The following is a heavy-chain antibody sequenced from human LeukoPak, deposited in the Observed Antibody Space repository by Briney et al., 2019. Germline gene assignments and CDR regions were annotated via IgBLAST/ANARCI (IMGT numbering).Heavy chain of an antibody. CDR1: GGSFSGYY. D-gene: IGHD3-10*01. Sequence: PSETLSLTCAVYGGSFSGYYWSWIRQPPGKGLEWIGEINHSGSTNYNPSLKSRVTISVDTSKNQFSLKLSSVTAADTAVYYCAREADYGSGSYFGYYYYMDVWGKGTTVTVSS. CDR2: INHSGST. CDR3: AREADYGSGSYFGYYYYMDV. J-gene: IGHJ6*03. V-gene: IGHV4-34*01.